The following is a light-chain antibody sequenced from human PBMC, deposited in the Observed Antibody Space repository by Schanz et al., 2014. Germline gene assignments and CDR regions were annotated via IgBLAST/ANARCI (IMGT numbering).Light chain of an antibody. V-gene: IGKV2-28*01. Sequence: DVVMTQSPLSLPVTLGQPASISCRSSQSLLHSNGYNYLDWYLQKPGQSPQLLIYLGSTRASGVPDRFSGSASGTDFTLKISRVEAEDVGVYYCMQALETPLTFGGGTKVEIK. CDR1: QSLLHSNGYNY. CDR2: LGS. CDR3: MQALETPLT. J-gene: IGKJ4*01.